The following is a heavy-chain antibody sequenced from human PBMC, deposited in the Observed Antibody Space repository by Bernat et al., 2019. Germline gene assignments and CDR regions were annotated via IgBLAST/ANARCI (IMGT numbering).Heavy chain of an antibody. CDR1: GYSFTDYY. J-gene: IGHJ6*03. D-gene: IGHD3-10*01. V-gene: IGHV1-2*06. Sequence: QVQLVQSGAEVKKPGASVEVSCKASGYSFTDYYIHWVRQAPGQGLEWVGRINPNSGGTIYPQRFQGRVTMTTVSSTSTAYMELSRLRSDDTAVYYCTRDPGSYYYMDVWGKGTTVTVSS. CDR3: TRDPGSYYYMDV. CDR2: INPNSGGT.